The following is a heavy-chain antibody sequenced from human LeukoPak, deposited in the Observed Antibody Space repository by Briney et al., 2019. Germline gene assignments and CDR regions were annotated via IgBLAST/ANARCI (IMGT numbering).Heavy chain of an antibody. V-gene: IGHV3-66*01. CDR1: GFTVSNNY. CDR2: IYKVGNT. CDR3: ARGLVVGGTGVWAFDI. D-gene: IGHD1-26*01. J-gene: IGHJ3*02. Sequence: GGSLRLSCAASGFTVSNNYMSWVRQAPGYGLEWVSVIYKVGNTFYADFVKGRFTISRDNSKNTLYLQMNSLRAEDTALYYCARGLVVGGTGVWAFDIWGQGAMVTVSS.